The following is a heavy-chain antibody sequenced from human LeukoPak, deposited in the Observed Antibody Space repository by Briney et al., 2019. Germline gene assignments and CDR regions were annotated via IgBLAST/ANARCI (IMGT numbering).Heavy chain of an antibody. Sequence: GGSLRLSCAASGFTFNDYYMTWIRQAPGKGLEWVSYISSSGSTTYYADSVKGRFTISRDNAKTSLYLQMNSLRAEDTAVYYCARTQGYYYDSSGYYYYMDVWGKGTAVTVSS. J-gene: IGHJ6*03. D-gene: IGHD3-22*01. CDR3: ARTQGYYYDSSGYYYYMDV. CDR1: GFTFNDYY. CDR2: ISSSGSTT. V-gene: IGHV3-11*04.